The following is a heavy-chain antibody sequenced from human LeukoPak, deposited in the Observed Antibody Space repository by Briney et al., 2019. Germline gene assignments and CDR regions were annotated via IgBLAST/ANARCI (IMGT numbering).Heavy chain of an antibody. CDR3: TTDQWLEPSSFDY. CDR1: GGSIRRSSYY. V-gene: IGHV4-39*07. D-gene: IGHD6-19*01. Sequence: PSETLSLTCTVSGGSIRRSSYYWGWIRQPPGKGLEWIGSIYYSGNTYYNSSLESRVTISVDTSRTQFSLKLNSVTAADTAVYYCTTDQWLEPSSFDYWGQGTLVTVSS. CDR2: IYYSGNT. J-gene: IGHJ4*02.